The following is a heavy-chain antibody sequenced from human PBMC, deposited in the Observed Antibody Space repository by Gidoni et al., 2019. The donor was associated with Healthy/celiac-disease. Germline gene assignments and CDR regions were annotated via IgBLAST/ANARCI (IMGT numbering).Heavy chain of an antibody. V-gene: IGHV3-30-3*01. J-gene: IGHJ2*01. CDR3: ARGLLSITMTYFDL. CDR1: GFTFSSYA. D-gene: IGHD3-22*01. Sequence: QVQLVESGGGVVQPGRSLRLSCAASGFTFSSYAMHWVRQAPGKGLEWVAVISYDGSNKYYADSVKGRFTISRDNSKNTLYLQMNSLRAEDTAVYYCARGLLSITMTYFDLWGRGTLVTVSS. CDR2: ISYDGSNK.